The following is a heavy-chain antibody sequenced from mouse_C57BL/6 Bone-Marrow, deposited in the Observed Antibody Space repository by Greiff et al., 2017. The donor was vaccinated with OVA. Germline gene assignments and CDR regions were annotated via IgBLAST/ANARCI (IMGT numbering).Heavy chain of an antibody. J-gene: IGHJ3*01. V-gene: IGHV8-8*01. D-gene: IGHD1-1*01. CDR1: GFSLSTFGMG. Sequence: QVQLKESGPGILQPSQTLSLTCSFSGFSLSTFGMGVGWIRQPSGKGLEWLAHIWWDDDKYYNPALKSRLTISKDTSKNQVFLKIANVDTADTASYYCALRDPYSSGSSYPYWGQGTLVTVSA. CDR2: IWWDDDK. CDR3: ALRDPYSSGSSYPY.